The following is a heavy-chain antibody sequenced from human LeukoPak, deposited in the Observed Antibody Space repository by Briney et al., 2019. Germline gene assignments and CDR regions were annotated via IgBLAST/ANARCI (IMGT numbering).Heavy chain of an antibody. CDR3: AKASLKVVAADYYFDY. CDR1: GFTFSSYG. D-gene: IGHD2-15*01. Sequence: QPGRSLRLSCAASGFTFSSYGMHWVRQAPGKGLEWVAVISYDGSNKYYADSVKGRFTISRDNSKNTLYLQMNSLRAEDTAVYYCAKASLKVVAADYYFDYWGQGTLVTVSS. V-gene: IGHV3-30*18. CDR2: ISYDGSNK. J-gene: IGHJ4*02.